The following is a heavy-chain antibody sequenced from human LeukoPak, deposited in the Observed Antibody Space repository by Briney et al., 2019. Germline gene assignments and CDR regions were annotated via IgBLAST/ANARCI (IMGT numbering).Heavy chain of an antibody. V-gene: IGHV4-34*01. J-gene: IGHJ6*03. CDR2: INHSGST. D-gene: IGHD3-10*01. CDR3: ARRGKMVQPTYYCYMDV. Sequence: PSETLSLTCAVYGGSFSGYYWSWIRQPPGKGLEWIGEINHSGSTNYNPSLKSRVTISVDTSKNQFSLKLSSVTAADTAVYYCARRGKMVQPTYYCYMDVWGKGTTVTVSS. CDR1: GGSFSGYY.